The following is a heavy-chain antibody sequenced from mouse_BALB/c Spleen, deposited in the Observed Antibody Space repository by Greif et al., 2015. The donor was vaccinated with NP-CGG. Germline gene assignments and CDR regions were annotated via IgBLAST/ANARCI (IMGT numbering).Heavy chain of an antibody. CDR1: GFTFTDYY. Sequence: EVKLVESGGGLVQPGGSLRLSCATSGFTFTDYYMSWVRQPPGKALEWLGFIRNKANGYTTEYSASVKGRFTISRGNSQSILYLQMNTLRAEDSATYYCARGDGYYWFAYWGQGTLVAVSA. CDR2: IRNKANGYTT. V-gene: IGHV7-3*02. J-gene: IGHJ3*01. CDR3: ARGDGYYWFAY. D-gene: IGHD2-3*01.